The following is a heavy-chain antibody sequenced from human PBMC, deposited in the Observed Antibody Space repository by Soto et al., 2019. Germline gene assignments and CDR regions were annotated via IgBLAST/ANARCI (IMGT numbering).Heavy chain of an antibody. CDR1: CGSISDDSY. J-gene: IGHJ5*01. CDR3: ARDEYQLLSSVSWFDS. Sequence: SETLSLTCTVSCGSISDDSYWSWIRQTPGKGLEWIGYIYHTGNTYYNPSLRSRVSVSVDKSKSQFSLKLISVTAADTAVYFCARDEYQLLSSVSWFDSWGQGTLVTVSS. V-gene: IGHV4-30-4*01. D-gene: IGHD2-2*01. CDR2: IYHTGNT.